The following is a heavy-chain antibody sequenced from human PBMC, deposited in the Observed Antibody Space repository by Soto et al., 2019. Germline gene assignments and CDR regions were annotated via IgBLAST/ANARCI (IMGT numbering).Heavy chain of an antibody. CDR3: AKALTPYYYDSSGYSANP. V-gene: IGHV3-23*01. Sequence: GGSLRLSCAASGFTFSSYAMSWVRQAPGKGLEWVSAISGSGGSTYYADSVKGRFTISRDNSKNTLYLQMNSLRAEDTAVYYCAKALTPYYYDSSGYSANPWGQGTLVTVPS. D-gene: IGHD3-22*01. CDR1: GFTFSSYA. CDR2: ISGSGGST. J-gene: IGHJ5*02.